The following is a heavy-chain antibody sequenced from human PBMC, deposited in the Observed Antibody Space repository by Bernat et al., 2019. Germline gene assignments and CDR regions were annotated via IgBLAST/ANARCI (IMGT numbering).Heavy chain of an antibody. D-gene: IGHD1-1*01. CDR1: GFTFSNAW. V-gene: IGHV3-15*01. J-gene: IGHJ4*02. CDR2: FRRTTDGGTM. CDR3: AADVPRPLAQIDF. Sequence: EVQLVESGGGLVKPGGSLRLSCAASGFTFSNAWMSWVRQAPGKGLEWVGRFRRTTDGGTMEYAAPVKGRFTISRDDSKSTLFLQMNSLQIDDTAGYYWAADVPRPLAQIDFWGQGTLVTVSS.